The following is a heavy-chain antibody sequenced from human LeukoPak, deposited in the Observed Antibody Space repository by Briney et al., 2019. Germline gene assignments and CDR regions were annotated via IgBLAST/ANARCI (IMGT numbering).Heavy chain of an antibody. CDR3: AKALEMATISSDH. D-gene: IGHD5-24*01. CDR2: ISGRGGGT. Sequence: QAGGSLRLSCAASGFTFSNYGMSWVRQAPGKGLEWVSAISGRGGGTYYADSVKGRFTTSRDNSKNTLYLQMSSLRAEDTAVYYCAKALEMATISSDHWGQGTLVTVSS. V-gene: IGHV3-23*01. CDR1: GFTFSNYG. J-gene: IGHJ4*02.